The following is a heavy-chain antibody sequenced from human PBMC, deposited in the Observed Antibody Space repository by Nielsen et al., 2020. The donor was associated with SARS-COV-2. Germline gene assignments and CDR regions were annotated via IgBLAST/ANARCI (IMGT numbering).Heavy chain of an antibody. Sequence: GESLKISCAASGFTFSNAWMSWVRQAPGKGLEWVGRIKSKTDGGTTDYAAPVKGRFIISRDDSKNTLYLQMNSLKTEDTAVYYCTTDSFYSAWYWGQGTLVTVSS. CDR2: IKSKTDGGTT. CDR1: GFTFSNAW. V-gene: IGHV3-15*01. D-gene: IGHD1-26*01. J-gene: IGHJ4*02. CDR3: TTDSFYSAWY.